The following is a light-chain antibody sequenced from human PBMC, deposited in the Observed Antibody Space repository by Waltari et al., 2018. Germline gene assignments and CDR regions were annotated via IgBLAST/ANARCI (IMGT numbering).Light chain of an antibody. V-gene: IGKV3-15*01. CDR1: QSVSSS. CDR3: QQYSNWPHA. J-gene: IGKJ1*01. Sequence: IVLTQSPATLSFSPGERATLSCRASQSVSSSLAWYQQKPGQAPRLLIYGASSRATGIPDRFSGSGSGTDFTLTISSLEPEDFAVYYCQQYSNWPHAFGQGTKVEIK. CDR2: GAS.